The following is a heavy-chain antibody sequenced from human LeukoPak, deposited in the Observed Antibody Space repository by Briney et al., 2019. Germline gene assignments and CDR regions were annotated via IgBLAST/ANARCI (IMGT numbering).Heavy chain of an antibody. Sequence: GGSLRLSCAASGFTFSSYSMNWVRQAPGKGLEWVSSISSSSSYIYYADSVKGRFTISRDNAKNSLYLQMNSLRAEDTALYYCAKETADDTAIDYWGQGTLVTVSS. V-gene: IGHV3-21*04. CDR3: AKETADDTAIDY. J-gene: IGHJ4*02. D-gene: IGHD5-18*01. CDR1: GFTFSSYS. CDR2: ISSSSSYI.